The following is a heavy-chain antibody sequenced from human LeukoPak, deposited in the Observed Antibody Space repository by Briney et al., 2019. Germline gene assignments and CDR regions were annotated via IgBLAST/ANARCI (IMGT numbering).Heavy chain of an antibody. J-gene: IGHJ4*02. CDR3: AREILGGFNTGAY. V-gene: IGHV4/OR15-8*01. CDR2: IHRSGSP. Sequence: PSETLSLTCTLPLDSTSSTSRRCGRQPPGKGLEWIGEIHRSGSPNYNPSLQSRVTISIDRSRNQIALELSSVTAADTAVYYCAREILGGFNTGAYWGQGTLVTVSS. D-gene: IGHD2/OR15-2a*01. CDR1: LDSTSSTSR.